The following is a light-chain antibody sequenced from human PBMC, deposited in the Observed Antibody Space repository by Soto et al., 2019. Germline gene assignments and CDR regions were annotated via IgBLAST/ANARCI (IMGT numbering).Light chain of an antibody. CDR2: EVS. CDR1: SSDVGGYKY. Sequence: QSALTQPASVSGSPGQSITISCTGTSSDVGGYKYVSWYQQHPDKAPKLIIFEVSNRPSGISSRFSGSKSGNTASLTISGPQAEAEADSYCASYTSSSTSVIFGRGTKLTVL. V-gene: IGLV2-14*01. J-gene: IGLJ2*01. CDR3: ASYTSSSTSVI.